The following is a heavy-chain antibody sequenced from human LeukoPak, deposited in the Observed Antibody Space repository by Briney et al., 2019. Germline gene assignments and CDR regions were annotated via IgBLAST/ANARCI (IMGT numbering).Heavy chain of an antibody. D-gene: IGHD6-19*01. CDR1: GFIYDVYG. Sequence: GGSLRLSCAASGFIYDVYGMSWVRQAPGKGLEWVSGFNWNGGSTGYADSVKGRFTISRDNAKNSLYLQMNSLRAEDTALYYCARGWIAVAGTDYYYYMDVWGKGTTVTVSS. J-gene: IGHJ6*03. CDR2: FNWNGGST. CDR3: ARGWIAVAGTDYYYYMDV. V-gene: IGHV3-20*04.